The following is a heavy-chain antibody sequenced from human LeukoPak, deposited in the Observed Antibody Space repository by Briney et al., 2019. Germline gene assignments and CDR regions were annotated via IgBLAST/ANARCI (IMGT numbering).Heavy chain of an antibody. CDR3: ARGIAAPKYYFDY. J-gene: IGHJ4*02. CDR1: GFTFSSYG. V-gene: IGHV3-30*02. D-gene: IGHD6-13*01. Sequence: GGSLRLSCAASGFTFSSYGMHWVRQAPGKRLERVAFIRSDGSNKYYADSVKGGFTISRDNAKNSLYLQMNSLRAEDTAVYYCARGIAAPKYYFDYWGQGTLVIVSS. CDR2: IRSDGSNK.